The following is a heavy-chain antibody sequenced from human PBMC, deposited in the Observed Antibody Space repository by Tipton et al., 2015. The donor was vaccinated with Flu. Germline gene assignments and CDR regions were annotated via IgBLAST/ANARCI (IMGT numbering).Heavy chain of an antibody. V-gene: IGHV3-21*01. D-gene: IGHD3-10*01. J-gene: IGHJ3*02. CDR2: ISSSGSYI. Sequence: SLRLSCVASGFIFSSNSMSWVRQAPGRGLEWVSSISSSGSYIYYADSLQGRFTISRDNAKNSLYLDMNSLRVEDTAVHYCTSPRWGSGEAFDIWGQGTRVTVSS. CDR3: TSPRWGSGEAFDI. CDR1: GFIFSSNS.